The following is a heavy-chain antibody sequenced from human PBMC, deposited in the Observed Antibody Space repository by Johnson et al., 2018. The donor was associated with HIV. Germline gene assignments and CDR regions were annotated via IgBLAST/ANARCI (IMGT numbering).Heavy chain of an antibody. CDR3: ARDGLAANAFDT. CDR2: ISGSGGST. Sequence: VQLVESGGGLVQPGGSLRLSCAASGFTFSSYAMSWVRQAPGKGLEWVSAISGSGGSTYYADSVTGRFTISRDNSKNTLYLQMNSLRAEDTAVYYCARDGLAANAFDTWGQGTMVTVSS. V-gene: IGHV3-23*04. D-gene: IGHD3/OR15-3a*01. J-gene: IGHJ3*02. CDR1: GFTFSSYA.